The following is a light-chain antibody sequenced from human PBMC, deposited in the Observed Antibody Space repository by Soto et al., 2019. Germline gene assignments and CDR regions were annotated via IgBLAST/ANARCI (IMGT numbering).Light chain of an antibody. V-gene: IGKV1-5*01. Sequence: IQMTQSPSTLSASVGERVNITRRASQSISNWLAWYQQKPGTAPKVLIYHASNLQSGVPSTFSGSGSGTDFTLTINRLEPEDFAVYYCQQYGSSSSWTFGQGTKVDI. CDR1: QSISNW. CDR3: QQYGSSSSWT. J-gene: IGKJ1*01. CDR2: HAS.